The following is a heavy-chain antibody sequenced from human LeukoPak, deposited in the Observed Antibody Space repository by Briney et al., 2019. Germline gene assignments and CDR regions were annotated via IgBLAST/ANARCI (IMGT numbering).Heavy chain of an antibody. CDR3: ARDDYADY. CDR1: GFTFSSYG. V-gene: IGHV3-21*03. D-gene: IGHD4-17*01. Sequence: TGGSLRLSCAASGFTFSSYGMNWVRQAPGKGLEWVSFISPSGYYIYYADSLKGRFIISRDNSKNSLYLQMNSLRAEDTAVYFCARDDYADYWGQGTLVTVSS. J-gene: IGHJ4*02. CDR2: ISPSGYYI.